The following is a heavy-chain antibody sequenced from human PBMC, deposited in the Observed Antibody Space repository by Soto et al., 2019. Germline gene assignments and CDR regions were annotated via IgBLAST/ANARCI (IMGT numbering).Heavy chain of an antibody. D-gene: IGHD6-13*01. V-gene: IGHV5-51*01. CDR3: ARVQSSQTKHFDY. CDR2: IYPGDSDT. CDR1: GYSFTSYW. J-gene: IGHJ4*02. Sequence: GESLKISCKGSGYSFTSYWIGWVCQMPGKGLEWMGIIYPGDSDTRYSPSFQGQVTISAAKSISTAYLQWSSLKASDTAMYYCARVQSSQTKHFDYWGQGTLVTVSS.